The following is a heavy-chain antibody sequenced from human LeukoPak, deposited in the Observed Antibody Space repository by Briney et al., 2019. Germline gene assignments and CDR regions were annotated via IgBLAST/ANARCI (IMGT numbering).Heavy chain of an antibody. V-gene: IGHV3-23*01. CDR3: ARDLCWGCFDD. CDR2: ITSSGGST. Sequence: GGSLRLSCAASAFTFGSYAMTWVRQAPGKGLEWVSAITSSGGSTYYGDSVKGRFTISRDNSRNTLYLQMNSLRVDDTAVYYCARDLCWGCFDDWGQGNLVTVSS. D-gene: IGHD3-10*02. CDR1: AFTFGSYA. J-gene: IGHJ4*02.